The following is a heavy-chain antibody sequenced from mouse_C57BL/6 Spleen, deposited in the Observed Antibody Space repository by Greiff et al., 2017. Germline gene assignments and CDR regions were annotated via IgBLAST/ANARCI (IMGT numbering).Heavy chain of an antibody. J-gene: IGHJ3*01. V-gene: IGHV1-47*01. CDR1: GYTFTTYP. CDR3: ATGYDYVAWFAY. CDR2: FHPYNDDT. Sequence: QVQLKESGAELVKPGASVKMSCKASGYTFTTYPIEWMKQNHGKSLEWIGNFHPYNDDTKYNEKFKGKATLTVEKPSSTVYLELSRLTSDDSAVYYCATGYDYVAWFAYWGQGTLVTVSA. D-gene: IGHD2-4*01.